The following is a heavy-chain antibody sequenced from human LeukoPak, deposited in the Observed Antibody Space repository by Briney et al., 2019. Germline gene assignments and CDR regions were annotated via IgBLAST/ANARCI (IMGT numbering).Heavy chain of an antibody. D-gene: IGHD1-26*01. CDR3: ASIVGGLNWFDP. CDR1: GYTFTSYH. Sequence: ASVKVSCKASGYTFTSYHMHWVRHAPGQGLEWMGMINPSSGHPGYAQKFQGRVTVARDTSTSTVSMELSSLRSEDTAVYYCASIVGGLNWFDPWGQGTLVTVSS. J-gene: IGHJ5*02. CDR2: INPSSGHP. V-gene: IGHV1-46*01.